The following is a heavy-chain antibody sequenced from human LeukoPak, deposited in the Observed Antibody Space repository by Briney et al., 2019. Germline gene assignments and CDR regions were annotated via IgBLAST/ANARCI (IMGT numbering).Heavy chain of an antibody. CDR2: IHYRGTT. CDR3: ARDGYINEAFDI. CDR1: GDSLTTDDSF. V-gene: IGHV4-31*03. Sequence: PSETLSLTCTVSGDSLTTDDSFWSWIRQFPGKGLEWIGYIHYRGTTNYNPSLKSRLSMSIDMSKDQFSLNLTSVTAADTAIYYCARDGYINEAFDIWGQGIVVTVSS. J-gene: IGHJ3*02. D-gene: IGHD1-1*01.